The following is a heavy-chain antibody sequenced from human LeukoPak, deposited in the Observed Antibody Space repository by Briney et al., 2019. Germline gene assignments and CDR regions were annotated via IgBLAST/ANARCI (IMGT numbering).Heavy chain of an antibody. D-gene: IGHD1-1*01. V-gene: IGHV3-7*03. CDR2: INQDGSEK. J-gene: IGHJ4*02. CDR3: ARDAWSGRVFDY. Sequence: PGGSLRLSCAASEFTFSGYWMNCVRQAPGKGPEWVANINQDGSEKHYVGSVKGRFTISRDNAKNYLYLQMNSLRAEDTALYYCARDAWSGRVFDYWGQGTLVTVSS. CDR1: EFTFSGYW.